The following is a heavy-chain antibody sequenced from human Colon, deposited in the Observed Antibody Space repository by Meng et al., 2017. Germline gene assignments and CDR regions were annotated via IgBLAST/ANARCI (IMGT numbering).Heavy chain of an antibody. CDR1: GGSFGGFY. Sequence: QGQIQQGGAGLLKPSETLSLTCAVSGGSFGGFYWSWIRQPPGKGLEWIGEIDHFGISNYNSSLKGRLTMSVDTSKKQISLTLTSVTAADTAVYYCATGLRHGDWFDPWGPGTLVTVSS. CDR2: IDHFGIS. V-gene: IGHV4-34*02. CDR3: ATGLRHGDWFDP. D-gene: IGHD4-17*01. J-gene: IGHJ5*02.